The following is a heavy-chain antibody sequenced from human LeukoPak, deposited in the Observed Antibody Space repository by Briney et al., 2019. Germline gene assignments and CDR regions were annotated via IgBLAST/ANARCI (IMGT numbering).Heavy chain of an antibody. V-gene: IGHV4-59*01. CDR2: IHYSGST. J-gene: IGHJ6*03. CDR1: GGSISSYY. D-gene: IGHD4-17*01. Sequence: SETLSPTCTVSGGSISSYYWSWIRQPPGKGLEWIGYIHYSGSTHYNPSLKSRVTISVDTSKNQVSLKLRSVTAADTAVYYCARGGPGGDYFGGSRVMDVWGKGTTVTVSS. CDR3: ARGGPGGDYFGGSRVMDV.